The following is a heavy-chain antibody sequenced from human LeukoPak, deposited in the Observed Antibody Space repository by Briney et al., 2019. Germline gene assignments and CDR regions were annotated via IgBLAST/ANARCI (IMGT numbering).Heavy chain of an antibody. CDR2: IYTSGST. CDR3: ARGAIFGVPKDY. D-gene: IGHD3-3*01. Sequence: PSETLSLTCTVSGGSISSGSYYWSWIRQPAGKGLEWIGRIYTSGSTNYNPSLKSRVTISVDTSKNQFSLKLSSVTAADTAVYYCARGAIFGVPKDYWGQGTLVTVSS. CDR1: GGSISSGSYY. V-gene: IGHV4-61*02. J-gene: IGHJ4*02.